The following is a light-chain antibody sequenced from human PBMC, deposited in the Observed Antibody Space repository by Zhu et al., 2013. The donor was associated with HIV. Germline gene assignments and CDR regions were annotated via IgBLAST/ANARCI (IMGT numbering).Light chain of an antibody. CDR2: AAS. CDR1: QNINTN. J-gene: IGKJ2*01. CDR3: QHRSEGPPYT. V-gene: IGKV3D-15*01. Sequence: EIVMTQSPATLSVSPGERATLSCRASQNINTNLAWYQQKPGQAPRLLIYAASTRATGIPARFSGAGSGTDFTLTISSLEPEDVAVYFCQHRSEGPPYTFGPGTKLEIK.